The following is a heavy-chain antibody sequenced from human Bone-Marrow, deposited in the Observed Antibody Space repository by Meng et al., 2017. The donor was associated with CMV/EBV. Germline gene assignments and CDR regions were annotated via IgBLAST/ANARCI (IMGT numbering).Heavy chain of an antibody. CDR2: IYYSGST. CDR3: ARDMGSSGYYGNNWFDP. D-gene: IGHD3-22*01. J-gene: IGHJ5*02. V-gene: IGHV4-30-4*08. CDR1: GGSISSGDYY. Sequence: QVQLQESGPVLVKPFQTLSLTCTVSGGSISSGDYYWSWIRQPPGKGLEWIGYIYYSGSTYYNPSLKSRVTISVDTSKNQFSLKLSSVTAADTAVYYCARDMGSSGYYGNNWFDPWGQGTLVTVSS.